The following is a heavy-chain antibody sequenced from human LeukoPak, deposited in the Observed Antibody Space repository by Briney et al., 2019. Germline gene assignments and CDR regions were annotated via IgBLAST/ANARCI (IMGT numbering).Heavy chain of an antibody. D-gene: IGHD2-2*03. V-gene: IGHV3-30-3*01. J-gene: IGHJ4*02. CDR3: AKVGIVVVPAANREFDY. CDR2: ISYDGSNK. CDR1: GFTFSSYA. Sequence: GGSLRLSCAASGFTFSSYAMHWVRQAPGKGLEWVAVISYDGSNKYYADSVKGRFTISRDNSKNTLYLQMNSLRAEDTAVYYCAKVGIVVVPAANREFDYWGQGTLVTVSS.